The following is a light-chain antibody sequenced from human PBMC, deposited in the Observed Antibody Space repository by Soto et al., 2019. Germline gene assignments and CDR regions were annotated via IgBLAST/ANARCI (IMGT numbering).Light chain of an antibody. V-gene: IGKV1-39*01. Sequence: DIKMYQSPSTLSATVGDRVTITCRASQSISSWLAWYQQKPGQAPELLIYAASSLQSGVPSRFSGSESGTEFTLTITSLQPEDFATYYCQQSYSPPRTFGQGTKVDIK. J-gene: IGKJ1*01. CDR2: AAS. CDR3: QQSYSPPRT. CDR1: QSISSW.